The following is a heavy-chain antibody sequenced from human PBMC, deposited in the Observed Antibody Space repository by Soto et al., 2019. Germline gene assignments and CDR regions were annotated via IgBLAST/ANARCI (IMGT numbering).Heavy chain of an antibody. D-gene: IGHD6-13*01. CDR2: INHSGST. CDR3: ASFLVGAAAGSNYYYYGMHV. V-gene: IGHV4-34*01. Sequence: SETLSLTCAVYGGSFSGYYWSWIRQPPGKGLEWIGEINHSGSTNYNPSLKSRVTISVDTSKTQFSLKLSSVTAADTAVYYCASFLVGAAAGSNYYYYGMHVWCQRTTVS. CDR1: GGSFSGYY. J-gene: IGHJ6*02.